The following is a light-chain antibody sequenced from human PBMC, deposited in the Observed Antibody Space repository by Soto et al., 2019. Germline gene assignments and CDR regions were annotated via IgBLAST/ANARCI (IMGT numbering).Light chain of an antibody. V-gene: IGKV1-9*01. J-gene: IGKJ4*01. CDR1: QGISTF. CDR3: QQLNSYPLT. CDR2: AAS. Sequence: DIQLTQSPSFLSASVGDRVTITCRASQGISTFLAWYQQKPGKAPKLLIYAASILQSGVPSRFRGSGSGKDFTLTISRLKPEDFPTYFCQQLNSYPLTFGGGTKVDIK.